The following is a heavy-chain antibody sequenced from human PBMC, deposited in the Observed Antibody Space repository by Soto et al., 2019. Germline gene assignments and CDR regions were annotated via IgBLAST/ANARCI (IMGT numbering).Heavy chain of an antibody. Sequence: HGGSLRLSCAASGFTVNNTYMTWVRQPPGKGLECVSVIYTAGGTNYADSVKGRFIISRDNSKNTLYLQMNSLRAEDTAVYYCARALPVAKGGFDPWGQGTLVTVSS. CDR2: IYTAGGT. D-gene: IGHD2-2*01. V-gene: IGHV3-53*01. J-gene: IGHJ5*02. CDR3: ARALPVAKGGFDP. CDR1: GFTVNNTY.